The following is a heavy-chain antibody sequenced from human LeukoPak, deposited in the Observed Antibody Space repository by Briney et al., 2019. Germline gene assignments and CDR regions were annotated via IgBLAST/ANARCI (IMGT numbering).Heavy chain of an antibody. J-gene: IGHJ4*02. Sequence: ASVKVSCKASGYTFTSYGISWVRQAPGQGLEWMGWISAYNGNTNYAQKLQGRVTITTDTSTSTAYMELRSLRPDDTAVYYCARDWAIVVVPSYWGQGTLVTVSS. D-gene: IGHD3-22*01. CDR2: ISAYNGNT. CDR1: GYTFTSYG. CDR3: ARDWAIVVVPSY. V-gene: IGHV1-18*01.